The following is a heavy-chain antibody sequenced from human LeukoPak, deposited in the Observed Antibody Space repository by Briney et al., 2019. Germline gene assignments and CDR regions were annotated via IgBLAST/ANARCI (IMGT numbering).Heavy chain of an antibody. CDR1: GFTFSSYA. V-gene: IGHV3-23*01. CDR3: ARVSGSNPYYDFWSGYYNPLFDY. J-gene: IGHJ4*02. Sequence: GGSLRLSCAASGFTFSSYAMSWVRQAPGKGLEWVSAISGSGGSTYYADSVKGRFTISRDNSKNTLYLQMNSLRAEDTAVYYCARVSGSNPYYDFWSGYYNPLFDYWGQGILVTVSS. D-gene: IGHD3-3*01. CDR2: ISGSGGST.